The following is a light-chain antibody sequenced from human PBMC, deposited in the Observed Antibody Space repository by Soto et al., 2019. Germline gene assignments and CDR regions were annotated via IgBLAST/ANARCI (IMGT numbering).Light chain of an antibody. J-gene: IGKJ1*01. Sequence: EIVLTQSPGTLSLSPGERATLSCRASQSVRNNYLAWYQQKPGQAPRLLIYGASNRATGIPDRFSGSGSGTDFTLTISRLEPEDFAVDYCQQYGSSGTFGQGTKVDIK. CDR3: QQYGSSGT. CDR1: QSVRNNY. CDR2: GAS. V-gene: IGKV3-20*01.